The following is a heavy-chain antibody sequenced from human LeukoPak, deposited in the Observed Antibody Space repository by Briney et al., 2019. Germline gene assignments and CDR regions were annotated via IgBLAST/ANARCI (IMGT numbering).Heavy chain of an antibody. J-gene: IGHJ4*02. CDR2: INHSGST. D-gene: IGHD1-7*01. CDR1: GGSFSGYY. V-gene: IGHV4-34*01. Sequence: SETLSLTCVVYGGSFSGYYWSWIRQPPGKGLEWIGEINHSGSTNYNPSLKSRVTISVDTSKNQFSLKLSSVTAADTAVYYCARATGTTFGFDYWGQGTLVTVSS. CDR3: ARATGTTFGFDY.